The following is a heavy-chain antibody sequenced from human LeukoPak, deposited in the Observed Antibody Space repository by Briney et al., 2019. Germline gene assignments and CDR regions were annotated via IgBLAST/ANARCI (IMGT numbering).Heavy chain of an antibody. Sequence: SGGSLTLSCAASGLTFSSYVMSWVRQAPGKGLEWVSAVSGSGDITSYADSGKGRFTISRDNSKNTVYLQMNSLRAEDTAAYYCAGTGKGGSYQPFDNWGQGTLVTVSS. CDR3: AGTGKGGSYQPFDN. J-gene: IGHJ4*02. CDR1: GLTFSSYV. D-gene: IGHD1-26*01. V-gene: IGHV3-23*01. CDR2: VSGSGDIT.